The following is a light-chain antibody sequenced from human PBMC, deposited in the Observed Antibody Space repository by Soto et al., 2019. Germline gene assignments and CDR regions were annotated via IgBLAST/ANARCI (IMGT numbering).Light chain of an antibody. CDR2: FAS. CDR3: QQYNNWPRT. CDR1: QSVSTN. Sequence: VMTQSPATLSVSPGERAALSCRASQSVSTNLAWYQQKPGQAPRLLIYFASTRATAVPARFTASGSGTEFTLTISSLQSEDFAVYYWQQYNNWPRTFGQGTKVEIK. V-gene: IGKV3-15*01. J-gene: IGKJ1*01.